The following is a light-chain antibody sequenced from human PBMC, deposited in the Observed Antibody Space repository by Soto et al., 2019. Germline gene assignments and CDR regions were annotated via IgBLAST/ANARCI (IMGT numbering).Light chain of an antibody. CDR2: DVS. CDR3: SSYTSSSTLYV. J-gene: IGLJ1*01. Sequence: SALTQPASVSGSPGQSITISCTGSSSDVGGYNYVPWYQQHPGKAPKLMIYDVSNRPSGVSNRFSGSKSGNTASLTITGLQAEDEADYYCSSYTSSSTLYVFGTGTKVTVL. V-gene: IGLV2-14*01. CDR1: SSDVGGYNY.